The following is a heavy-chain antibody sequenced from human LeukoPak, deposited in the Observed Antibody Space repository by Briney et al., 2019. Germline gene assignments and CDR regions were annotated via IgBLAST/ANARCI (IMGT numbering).Heavy chain of an antibody. CDR1: GFTFSSYW. V-gene: IGHV3-7*01. CDR3: ARTNDFWSGYYQYYFDY. Sequence: PGGSLRLSCAASGFTFSSYWMSWVRHAPGKGLERVANMKQDGSEKYYVDSVKGRFTISGDNAKNSLYLQMNSLRAEDTAVYYCARTNDFWSGYYQYYFDYWGQGTLVTVSS. J-gene: IGHJ4*02. CDR2: MKQDGSEK. D-gene: IGHD3-3*01.